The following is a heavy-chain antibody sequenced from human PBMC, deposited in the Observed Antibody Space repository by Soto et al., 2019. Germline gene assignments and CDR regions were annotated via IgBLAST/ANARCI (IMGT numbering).Heavy chain of an antibody. CDR3: ARPYYYDSSGYFYFDY. CDR2: ISSSSSYI. J-gene: IGHJ4*02. D-gene: IGHD3-22*01. CDR1: AFTFNNYA. V-gene: IGHV3-21*01. Sequence: PGGSLRLSCAASAFTFNNYAMNWVRQAPGKGLEWVSSISSSSSYIYYADSVKGRFTISRDNAKNSLYLQMNSLRAEDTAVYYCARPYYYDSSGYFYFDYWGQGTLVTVSS.